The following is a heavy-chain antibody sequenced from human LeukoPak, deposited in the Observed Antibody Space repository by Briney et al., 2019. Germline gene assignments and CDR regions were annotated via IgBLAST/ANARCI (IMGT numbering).Heavy chain of an antibody. Sequence: SETLSLTCAVYGGSFSGYYWSWIRQPPGKGLEWIGEINHSGRNNYNPSLKSRVTTSVDTSKNQFSLKLSSVTAADTAVYYCARGGGYNWFDPWGQGTLVTVSS. J-gene: IGHJ5*02. V-gene: IGHV4-34*01. CDR1: GGSFSGYY. CDR3: ARGGGYNWFDP. CDR2: INHSGRN.